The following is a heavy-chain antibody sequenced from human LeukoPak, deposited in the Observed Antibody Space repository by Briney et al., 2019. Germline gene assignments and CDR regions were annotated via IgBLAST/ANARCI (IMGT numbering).Heavy chain of an antibody. V-gene: IGHV3-7*03. CDR2: IKLNGSEK. CDR1: GFTFGKYW. J-gene: IGHJ4*02. D-gene: IGHD3-3*01. CDR3: ARDQYDTWSRRGNFDS. Sequence: GSLRLSCVASGFTFGKYWMSWVRQAPGKGLEWVANIKLNGSEKNYVDSVKGRFTISRDNTKNSLYLQMNSLRAEDTAVFYCARDQYDTWSRRGNFDSWGQGTLVIVSS.